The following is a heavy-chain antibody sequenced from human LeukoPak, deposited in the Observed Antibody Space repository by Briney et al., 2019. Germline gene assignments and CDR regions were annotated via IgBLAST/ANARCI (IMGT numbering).Heavy chain of an antibody. CDR3: AKDDDYDILTGYYHDY. Sequence: GGSLRLSCAASGFTFDDYAMHWVRQAPGKGLEWVSAISGSGGSTYYADSVKGRFTISRDNSKNTLYLQMNSLRAEDTAVYYCAKDDDYDILTGYYHDYWGQGTLVTVSS. V-gene: IGHV3-23*01. J-gene: IGHJ4*02. CDR1: GFTFDDYA. D-gene: IGHD3-9*01. CDR2: ISGSGGST.